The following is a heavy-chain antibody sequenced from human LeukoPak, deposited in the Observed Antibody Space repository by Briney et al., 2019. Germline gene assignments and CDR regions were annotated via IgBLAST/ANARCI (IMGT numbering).Heavy chain of an antibody. CDR1: GYTFTSYG. V-gene: IGHV1-18*01. CDR2: ISACNGNT. D-gene: IGHD3-3*01. J-gene: IGHJ4*02. Sequence: ASVKVSCKASGYTFTSYGISWVRQAPGQGLEWMGWISACNGNTNYAQKLQGRVTMTTDTSTSTAYMELRSLRSDDTAVYYCARGAIFGEPRAYFDCWGQGTLVTVSS. CDR3: ARGAIFGEPRAYFDC.